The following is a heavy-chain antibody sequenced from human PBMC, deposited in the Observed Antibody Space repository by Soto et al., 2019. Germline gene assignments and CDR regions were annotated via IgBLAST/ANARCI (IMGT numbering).Heavy chain of an antibody. Sequence: GESLKISCKGSGYSFTSYWISWVRQMPGKGLEWMGRIDPSDSYTNYSPSFQGHVTISADKSISTAYLQWSSLKASDTAMYYCATGGAYYYDSSVVQYYYYYGMDGSGQGTMVTVSS. D-gene: IGHD3-22*01. V-gene: IGHV5-10-1*01. CDR1: GYSFTSYW. CDR3: ATGGAYYYDSSVVQYYYYYGMDG. CDR2: IDPSDSYT. J-gene: IGHJ6*02.